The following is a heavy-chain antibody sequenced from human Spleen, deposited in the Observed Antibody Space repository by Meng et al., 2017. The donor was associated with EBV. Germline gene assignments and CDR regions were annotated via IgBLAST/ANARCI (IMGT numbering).Heavy chain of an antibody. CDR3: ARDLASSGYGGYFDY. D-gene: IGHD3-22*01. J-gene: IGHJ4*02. CDR1: GGSFRSSA. CDR2: FLPILGTP. Sequence: GQGVQSGAEVKKPGFSVKVPCKASGGSFRSSAISWLRQAPGQGLEWMGGFLPILGTPNYAQRFQGRVTMTRDTSTNTVYMELSSLRSEDTAVYYCARDLASSGYGGYFDYWGQGTLVTVSS. V-gene: IGHV1-69*06.